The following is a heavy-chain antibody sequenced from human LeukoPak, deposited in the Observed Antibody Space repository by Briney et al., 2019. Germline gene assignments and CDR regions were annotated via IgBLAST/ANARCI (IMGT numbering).Heavy chain of an antibody. CDR3: AREIFGGSIHY. V-gene: IGHV1-2*02. CDR1: GYTFTGYY. J-gene: IGHJ4*02. CDR2: INPNSGGT. D-gene: IGHD3-3*01. Sequence: ASVKVSCKASGYTFTGYYMHWVRQAPGQGPEWMGWINPNSGGTKYAQKLQGRVTLTRDTSISTAYMEVIRLRSDDTAVYYCAREIFGGSIHYWGQGTLVTVSA.